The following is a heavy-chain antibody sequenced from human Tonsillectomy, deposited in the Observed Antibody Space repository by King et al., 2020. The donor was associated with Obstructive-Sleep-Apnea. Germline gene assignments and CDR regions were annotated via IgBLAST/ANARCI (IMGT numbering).Heavy chain of an antibody. CDR2: INTNTGNP. J-gene: IGHJ4*02. V-gene: IGHV7-4-1*02. CDR3: ARVSYDSSGYYYVFDY. CDR1: GYTFTNYV. Sequence: QLVQSGSELKKPGASVKLSCQASGYTFTNYVMNWVRQAPGQGLEWMAWINTNTGNPTYAQGFTGRFVFSLDTSVSTAYLQISSLKAEDTAVYYCARVSYDSSGYYYVFDYWGQGSLVTVSS. D-gene: IGHD3-22*01.